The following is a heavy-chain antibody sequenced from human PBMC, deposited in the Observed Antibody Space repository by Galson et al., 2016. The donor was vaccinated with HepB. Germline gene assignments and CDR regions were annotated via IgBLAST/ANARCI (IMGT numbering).Heavy chain of an antibody. J-gene: IGHJ2*01. Sequence: VKVSCKAFAYTFINYYIHWVRQAPGQGLEWMGIINPGGGSTIYAPKFQRRVTMTSDMSTSTVYLELNSLRHEDTAVYYCARFGDLLTGYHSFGDLRGSFDLWGRGTLVSVSS. V-gene: IGHV1-46*01. D-gene: IGHD3-9*01. CDR3: ARFGDLLTGYHSFGDLRGSFDL. CDR1: AYTFINYY. CDR2: INPGGGST.